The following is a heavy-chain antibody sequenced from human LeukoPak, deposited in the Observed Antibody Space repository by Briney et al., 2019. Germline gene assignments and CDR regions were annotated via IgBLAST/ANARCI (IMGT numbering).Heavy chain of an antibody. V-gene: IGHV3-21*01. Sequence: GGSLRLSCAASGFTFSSYSMNWVRQAPGKGLEWVSSISSSSSYIYYADSVKGRFTISRDNAKNSLYLQMNSLRAEDTAVYYCARGQIVGADARVDYWGQGTLVTVSS. D-gene: IGHD1-26*01. CDR2: ISSSSSYI. CDR1: GFTFSSYS. CDR3: ARGQIVGADARVDY. J-gene: IGHJ4*02.